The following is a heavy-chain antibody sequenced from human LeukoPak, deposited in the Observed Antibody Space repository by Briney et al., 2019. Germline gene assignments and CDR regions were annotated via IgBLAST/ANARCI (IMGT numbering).Heavy chain of an antibody. CDR2: DGSNK. Sequence: DGSNKYYADSVKGRFTISRDNSKNTLYLQMNSLRAEDTAVYYCARYDYWGQGTLATVSS. CDR3: ARYDY. J-gene: IGHJ4*02. V-gene: IGHV3-33*01.